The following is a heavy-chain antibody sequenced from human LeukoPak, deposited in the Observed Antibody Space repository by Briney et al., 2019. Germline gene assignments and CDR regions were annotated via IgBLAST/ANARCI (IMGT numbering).Heavy chain of an antibody. Sequence: PGKSLRLSCAASGFTFSSYAMHWVRQPPGKGLEWVAVISYDGSNKYYADSVKGRFTISTDNSKNTLYLQMNSLRAEDTAVYYCARDRGRAIVVVPAARGYFDYWGQGTLVTVSS. CDR2: ISYDGSNK. CDR1: GFTFSSYA. J-gene: IGHJ4*02. V-gene: IGHV3-30-3*01. D-gene: IGHD2-2*01. CDR3: ARDRGRAIVVVPAARGYFDY.